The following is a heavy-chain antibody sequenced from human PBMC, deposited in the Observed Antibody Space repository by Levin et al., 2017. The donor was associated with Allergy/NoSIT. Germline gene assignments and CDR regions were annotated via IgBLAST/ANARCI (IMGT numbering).Heavy chain of an antibody. CDR1: GYSFTSYW. J-gene: IGHJ6*02. CDR3: ATHSGYEDDYYYYGMDV. V-gene: IGHV5-51*01. D-gene: IGHD5-12*01. Sequence: RGESLKISCKGSGYSFTSYWIGWVRQMPGKGLEWMGIIYPGDSDTRYSPSFQGQVTISADKSISTAYLQWSSLKASDTAMYYCATHSGYEDDYYYYGMDVWGQGTTVTVSS. CDR2: IYPGDSDT.